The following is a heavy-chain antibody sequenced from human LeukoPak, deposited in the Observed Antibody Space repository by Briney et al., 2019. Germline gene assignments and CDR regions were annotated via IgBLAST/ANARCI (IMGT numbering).Heavy chain of an antibody. V-gene: IGHV1-2*06. CDR3: ARSQGEWDY. CDR2: INPNSGDT. D-gene: IGHD2-8*01. CDR1: GYTFTGYH. Sequence: ASVKVSCKTSGYTFTGYHVHWVRQAPGQGLEWMGRINPNSGDTNYAQNFQGRVIMTRDTSISTAYMELSSLRSDDTAVYYCARSQGEWDYRGQGTLVTVSS. J-gene: IGHJ4*02.